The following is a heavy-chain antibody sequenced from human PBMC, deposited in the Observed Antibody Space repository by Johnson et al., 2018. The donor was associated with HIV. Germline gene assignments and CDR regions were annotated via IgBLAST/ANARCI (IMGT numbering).Heavy chain of an antibody. CDR1: GFTFSSYG. D-gene: IGHD6-6*01. CDR3: AKEYSSSSRDLAN. V-gene: IGHV3-30*18. CDR2: ISYDGSNK. Sequence: QVQLVESGGGVVQPGRSLRLSCAASGFTFSSYGMHWVRQAPGQGLEWVAVISYDGSNKYYADSVQGRFTISRDNSKNTLYLQMNSLRAEDTAVYYWAKEYSSSSRDLANWGQGTMVTVSS. J-gene: IGHJ3*01.